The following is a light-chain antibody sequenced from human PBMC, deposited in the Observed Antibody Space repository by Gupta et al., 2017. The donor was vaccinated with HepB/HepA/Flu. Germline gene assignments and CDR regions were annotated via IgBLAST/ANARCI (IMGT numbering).Light chain of an antibody. Sequence: ETVMTQSPATLSVSPGERATLSCMASQSGSTNLAWYQQKPGQAPRRLIYGASTRATGIPARFSGSGSGTEFTLTISSLQSEDFAVSYGQHYNNWPLMYTFGQGTKLEIK. V-gene: IGKV3-15*01. CDR2: GAS. CDR3: QHYNNWPLMYT. J-gene: IGKJ2*01. CDR1: QSGSTN.